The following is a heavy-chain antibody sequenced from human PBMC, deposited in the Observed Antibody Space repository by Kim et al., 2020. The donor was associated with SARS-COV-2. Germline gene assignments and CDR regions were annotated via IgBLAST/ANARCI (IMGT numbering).Heavy chain of an antibody. CDR3: ARCRYSYGPNWFDP. CDR1: GYTFTSYA. J-gene: IGHJ5*02. D-gene: IGHD5-18*01. CDR2: INTNTGNP. V-gene: IGHV7-4-1*04. Sequence: ASVKVSCKASGYTFTSYAMNWVRQAPGQGLEWMGWINTNTGNPTYAQGFTGRFVFSLDTSVSMAYLQISSLKAEDTAVYYCARCRYSYGPNWFDPWGQGTLVTVSS.